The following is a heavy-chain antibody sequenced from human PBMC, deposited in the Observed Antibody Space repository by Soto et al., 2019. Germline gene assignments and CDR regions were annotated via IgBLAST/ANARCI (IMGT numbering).Heavy chain of an antibody. J-gene: IGHJ4*02. CDR1: GASISSNNW. V-gene: IGHV4-4*02. D-gene: IGHD6-6*01. Sequence: PSETLSLTCAVSGASISSNNWWTWVRQPPGKGLEGIGEIHHSGSTNYSPSLKSRVTISVDKSKNQFSPKLSSVTAADTAVYYCASHIAARPYWGPGTLVTVSS. CDR3: ASHIAARPY. CDR2: IHHSGST.